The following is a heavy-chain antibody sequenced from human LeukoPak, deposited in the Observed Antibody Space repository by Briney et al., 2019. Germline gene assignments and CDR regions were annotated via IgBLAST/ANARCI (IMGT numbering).Heavy chain of an antibody. D-gene: IGHD3-10*01. CDR1: GGSISSYY. Sequence: SETLSLTCTVSGGSISSYYWTWIRQPPGKGLEWIGYIYHRGTANYNPSLKSRVTISLDTSKNQFSLTLSSATAADAAVYYCARAGDYYVSGSYLGYWGQGTLVTVSS. J-gene: IGHJ4*02. CDR3: ARAGDYYVSGSYLGY. V-gene: IGHV4-59*01. CDR2: IYHRGTA.